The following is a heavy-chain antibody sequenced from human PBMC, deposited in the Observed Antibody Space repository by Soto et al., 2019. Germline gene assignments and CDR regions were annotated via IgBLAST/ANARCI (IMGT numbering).Heavy chain of an antibody. CDR3: ARVGSSMIVAANDYFEY. D-gene: IGHD3-22*01. Sequence: ASVKVSCKASGYIFSSYYMHWVRQAPGQGLEWIGVINPSGDSASYAQKFQGRVTMTRDTSTSTVYMEMSSLRSEDTAVYYCARVGSSMIVAANDYFEYWGQGTLVIVSS. CDR2: INPSGDSA. V-gene: IGHV1-46*01. CDR1: GYIFSSYY. J-gene: IGHJ4*02.